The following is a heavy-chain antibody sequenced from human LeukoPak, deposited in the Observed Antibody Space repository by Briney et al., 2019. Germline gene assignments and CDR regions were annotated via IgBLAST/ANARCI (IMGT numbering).Heavy chain of an antibody. CDR3: AKVTTFYGGDSPLDY. J-gene: IGHJ4*02. V-gene: IGHV3-23*01. D-gene: IGHD4-23*01. CDR1: GFTFSDYA. Sequence: EPGGSLRLSCAASGFTFSDYAMRWVRQAPGKGLEWVSTIRSSGDQTFYADSVKGRFTISRDNSKNTVYLQMTSLRAEDTAVYYCAKVTTFYGGDSPLDYWGQGTQVTVSP. CDR2: IRSSGDQT.